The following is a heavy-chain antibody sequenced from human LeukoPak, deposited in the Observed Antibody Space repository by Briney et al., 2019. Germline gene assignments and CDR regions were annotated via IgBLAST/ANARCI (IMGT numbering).Heavy chain of an antibody. Sequence: GGSLRLSCAASGFSFNSYWMNWVRQAPGQGLEWVANIKHDGSEEYYVDSVKGRFTISRDNAKNSLYLQMNNLRVEDMAVYYCARDSTAGRLGSGWFDPWGQGTLVTVSS. V-gene: IGHV3-7*01. J-gene: IGHJ5*01. CDR2: IKHDGSEE. CDR3: ARDSTAGRLGSGWFDP. D-gene: IGHD6-6*01. CDR1: GFSFNSYW.